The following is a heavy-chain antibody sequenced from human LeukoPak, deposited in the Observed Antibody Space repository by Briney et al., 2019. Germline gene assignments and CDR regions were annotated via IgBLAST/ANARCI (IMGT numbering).Heavy chain of an antibody. V-gene: IGHV3-7*01. CDR2: IKQDGSEK. J-gene: IGHJ4*02. CDR1: GFTFTNYW. Sequence: GGSLRLSCAASGFTFTNYWMSWGRQAPGQGLEWVANIKQDGSEKYYVDSVRGRFAISRDNAKNSLYLQMNSLRAEDTAVFYCARDVRGGWYFDYWGQGTLVTVSS. CDR3: ARDVRGGWYFDY. D-gene: IGHD6-19*01.